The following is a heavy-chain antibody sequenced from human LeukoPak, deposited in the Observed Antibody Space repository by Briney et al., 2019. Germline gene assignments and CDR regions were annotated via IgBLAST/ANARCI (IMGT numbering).Heavy chain of an antibody. D-gene: IGHD3-10*01. V-gene: IGHV4-34*01. Sequence: PSETLSLTCAVYGGSFSGYYWSWIRQPPGKGLEWIGEINHSGSTNYNPSLKSRVTISVDTSKNQFSLKLSSVTAADTAVYYCARYQRRVRGHYYYYMDVWGKGTTVTVSS. CDR1: GGSFSGYY. J-gene: IGHJ6*03. CDR3: ARYQRRVRGHYYYYMDV. CDR2: INHSGST.